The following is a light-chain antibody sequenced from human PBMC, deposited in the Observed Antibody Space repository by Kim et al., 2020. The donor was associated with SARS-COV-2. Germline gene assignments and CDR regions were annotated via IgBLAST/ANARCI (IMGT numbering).Light chain of an antibody. CDR2: EVS. V-gene: IGLV2-8*01. Sequence: GRAVTLSCTGTSSDVGGYTYVSWYQQHPGKAPKLMIYEVSKRPSGVPDRFSGSKSGNTASLTVSGLQAEDEADYYCSSYAGSNNLVFGGGTQLTVL. CDR3: SSYAGSNNLV. J-gene: IGLJ2*01. CDR1: SSDVGGYTY.